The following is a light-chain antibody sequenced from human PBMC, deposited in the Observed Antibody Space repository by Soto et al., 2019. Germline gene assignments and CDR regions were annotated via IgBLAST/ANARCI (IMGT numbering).Light chain of an antibody. CDR1: SSDVGSYNL. CDR2: EGS. V-gene: IGLV2-23*01. Sequence: QSVLTQPASVSGSPGQSITISCTGTSSDVGSYNLVSWYQQHPGKAPKLMSYEGSKRPSGVSNRFSGSKSGNTASLTISGLQAEDEADYYCCSYAGSSLYVFGTGTKGTVL. J-gene: IGLJ1*01. CDR3: CSYAGSSLYV.